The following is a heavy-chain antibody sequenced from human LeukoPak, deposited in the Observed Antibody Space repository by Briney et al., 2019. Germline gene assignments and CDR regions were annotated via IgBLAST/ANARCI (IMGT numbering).Heavy chain of an antibody. CDR3: ARDSTGFVSAAGIDY. Sequence: GGSLRLSCAASGFTFSKFWMGWVRQAPGKGLEWVGNIKQDGSEKWFVDSVKGRFAISRDNARNSLYLQMNSLRVDDTAVCYCARDSTGFVSAAGIDYWGQGTLVTVSS. CDR2: IKQDGSEK. CDR1: GFTFSKFW. D-gene: IGHD6-13*01. V-gene: IGHV3-7*01. J-gene: IGHJ4*02.